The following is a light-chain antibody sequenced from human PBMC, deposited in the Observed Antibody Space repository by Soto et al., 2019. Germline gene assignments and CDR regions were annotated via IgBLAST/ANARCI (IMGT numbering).Light chain of an antibody. CDR2: DAS. Sequence: DIQMTQSPSTLSASVGDRVTITCRASQSISSWLAWYQQKPGKDPKLLIYDASSLESGVPSRFSGSGSGTEFTLTISSLQPDDFATYYCQQYNSFPGTFGQGTKVDI. CDR3: QQYNSFPGT. V-gene: IGKV1-5*01. CDR1: QSISSW. J-gene: IGKJ1*01.